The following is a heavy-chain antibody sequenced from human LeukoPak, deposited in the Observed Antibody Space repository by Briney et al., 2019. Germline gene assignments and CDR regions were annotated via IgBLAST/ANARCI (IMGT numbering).Heavy chain of an antibody. Sequence: APVKVSCRASGYTFTSYGISWVRQAPGQGLEWMGWISAYNGNTNYAQKLQGRVTMTTDTSTSTAYMELRSLRSDDTAVYYCARDYYDSSGCYSFDYWGQGTLVTVSS. V-gene: IGHV1-18*01. CDR2: ISAYNGNT. CDR1: GYTFTSYG. D-gene: IGHD3-22*01. J-gene: IGHJ4*02. CDR3: ARDYYDSSGCYSFDY.